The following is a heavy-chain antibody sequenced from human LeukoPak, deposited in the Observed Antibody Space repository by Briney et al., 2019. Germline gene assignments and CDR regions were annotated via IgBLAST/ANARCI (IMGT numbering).Heavy chain of an antibody. CDR1: EYTFTGYY. CDR2: INPNSGGT. Sequence: GASVKVSCKASEYTFTGYYMHWVRPAPGQGLEWMGWINPNSGGTNYAQKFQGRVTMTRDTSISTAYMELSRLRSDDTAAYYCARVVGILTGLDYWGQGTLVTVSS. V-gene: IGHV1-2*02. D-gene: IGHD3-9*01. J-gene: IGHJ4*02. CDR3: ARVVGILTGLDY.